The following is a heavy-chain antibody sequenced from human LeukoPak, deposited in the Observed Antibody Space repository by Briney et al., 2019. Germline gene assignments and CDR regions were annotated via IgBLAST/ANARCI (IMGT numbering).Heavy chain of an antibody. D-gene: IGHD1-14*01. V-gene: IGHV1-8*01. CDR3: ASLPRYNGNPYYYYGMDV. CDR2: MNPNSGNT. Sequence: GASVKVSCKSSGYTFTSYDINWVRPATGQGLEWMGWMNPNSGNTGYAQKFQGRVTMTRNTSISTAYMELSSLRSEDTAVYYCASLPRYNGNPYYYYGMDVWGQGTTVTVSS. J-gene: IGHJ6*02. CDR1: GYTFTSYD.